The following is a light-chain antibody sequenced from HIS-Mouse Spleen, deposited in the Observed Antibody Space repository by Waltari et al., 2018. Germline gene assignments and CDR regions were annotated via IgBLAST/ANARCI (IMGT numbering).Light chain of an antibody. CDR2: EGS. CDR1: SSDVGSYNL. CDR3: CSYAGSSTWL. V-gene: IGLV2-23*01. Sequence: QSALTQPASVSGSHGQSITISCTGTSSDVGSYNLVSWYQQHPGKAPKLMIYEGSKRPSGVSNRFSGSKSGNTASLTISGLQAEDEADYYCCSYAGSSTWLFGGGTKLTVL. J-gene: IGLJ3*02.